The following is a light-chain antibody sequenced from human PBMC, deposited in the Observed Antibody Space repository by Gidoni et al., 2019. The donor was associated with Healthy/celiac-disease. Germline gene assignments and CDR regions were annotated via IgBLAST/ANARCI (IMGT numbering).Light chain of an antibody. J-gene: IGKJ2*01. CDR3: QQYGSSPYT. Sequence: EIVLTQSPGTLSLSPGERATLSCRASQSVSSSYLAWYQQKPGQAPRLLIYGASSRATGIPDRFSGSGSGTDCTLTISRLEPEDFAVYYCQQYGSSPYTFXQXTKLEIK. V-gene: IGKV3-20*01. CDR2: GAS. CDR1: QSVSSSY.